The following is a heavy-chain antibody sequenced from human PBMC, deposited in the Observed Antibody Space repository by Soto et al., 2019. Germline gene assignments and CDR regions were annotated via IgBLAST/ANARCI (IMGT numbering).Heavy chain of an antibody. V-gene: IGHV4-59*08. CDR1: GGSISSYY. D-gene: IGHD4-17*01. CDR3: ARRYGDASEY. Sequence: QVQLQESGPGLVKPSETLSLTCTVSGGSISSYYWSWIRQPPGKGLEWIGYIYYSGSTNYNPSLKSRVTISVDTSKNQFSLKLSSVTAADTAVYYCARRYGDASEYWGQGTLVTVSS. J-gene: IGHJ4*02. CDR2: IYYSGST.